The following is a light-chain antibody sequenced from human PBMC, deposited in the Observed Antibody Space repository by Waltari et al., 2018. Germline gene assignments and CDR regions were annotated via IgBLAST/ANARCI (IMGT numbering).Light chain of an antibody. CDR3: HSRDASGVGGA. CDR2: DQN. V-gene: IGLV3-19*01. Sequence: TQDPAVSVAVGQTVRITCQGDSLRSFHASWYQQRPAQAPKLLIYDQNNRPSGLPGRFSGSSSDNTASLTITGAQAEDEAYYYCHSRDASGVGGAFGGGTKLTVL. CDR1: SLRSFH. J-gene: IGLJ2*01.